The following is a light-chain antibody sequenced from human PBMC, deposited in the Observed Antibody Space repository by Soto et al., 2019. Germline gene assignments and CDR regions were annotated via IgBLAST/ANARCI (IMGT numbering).Light chain of an antibody. CDR1: QSVSSN. CDR3: QQYGSSPPT. V-gene: IGKV3-15*01. CDR2: GAS. J-gene: IGKJ1*01. Sequence: EIVMTQSPATLSVSPGERATLSCRASQSVSSNLAWYQQKPGQAPRLLIYGASTRATGIPARFSGSGSGTEFTLTIGSLEPEDFAVYYCQQYGSSPPTFGQGTKVDIK.